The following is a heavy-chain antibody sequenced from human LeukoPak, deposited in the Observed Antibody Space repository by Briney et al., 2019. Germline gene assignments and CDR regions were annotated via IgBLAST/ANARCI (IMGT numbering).Heavy chain of an antibody. Sequence: GGSLRLSCAASGFTFSSYAMSWVRQAPGKGLEWVSAISGSGGTTYYADSVKGRFTISRDNSKNTLYLQMNSLRAEDTAVYYCARGIYGDLFDYWGQGTLVTVSS. J-gene: IGHJ4*02. D-gene: IGHD4-17*01. CDR1: GFTFSSYA. CDR3: ARGIYGDLFDY. V-gene: IGHV3-23*01. CDR2: ISGSGGTT.